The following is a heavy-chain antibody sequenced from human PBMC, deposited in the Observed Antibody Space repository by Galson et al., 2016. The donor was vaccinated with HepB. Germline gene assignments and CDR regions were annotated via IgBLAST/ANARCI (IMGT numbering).Heavy chain of an antibody. Sequence: SLRLSCAASGFTFYTFAMHWVRQSPGKGPECVAVISFDGNNKYYADSVRGRFPISRDNPRNTLYLQMNSPTAEDTAVYYCARGETGSTLDWGQGSLVTVSS. CDR3: ARGETGSTLD. J-gene: IGHJ4*02. CDR2: ISFDGNNK. CDR1: GFTFYTFA. D-gene: IGHD1-1*01. V-gene: IGHV3-30-3*01.